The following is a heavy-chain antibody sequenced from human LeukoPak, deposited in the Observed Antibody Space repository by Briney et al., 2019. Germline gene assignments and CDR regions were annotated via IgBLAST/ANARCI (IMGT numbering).Heavy chain of an antibody. CDR2: INHSGST. J-gene: IGHJ4*02. V-gene: IGHV4-34*01. CDR3: ASQKSGSYDY. D-gene: IGHD1-26*01. Sequence: SETLSLTCAVYGGSFSGYYWSWIRQPPGKGLEWIGEINHSGSTNYNPSLKSRVTISVDTSKNQFSLKPSSVTAADTAVYYCASQKSGSYDYWGQGTLVTVSS. CDR1: GGSFSGYY.